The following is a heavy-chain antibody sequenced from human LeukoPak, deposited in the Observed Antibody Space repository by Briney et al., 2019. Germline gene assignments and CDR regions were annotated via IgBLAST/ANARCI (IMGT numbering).Heavy chain of an antibody. CDR1: GYTLTELS. CDR3: ATGYSSSWDVSSYYFDY. J-gene: IGHJ4*02. CDR2: FDPEDGGT. D-gene: IGHD6-13*01. Sequence: ASVKVSCKVSGYTLTELSMHWVRQAPGKGLEWMGGFDPEDGGTIYAQKFQGRVTMTEDTSTDTAYMELSSLRSEDTAVYYCATGYSSSWDVSSYYFDYWGQGTLVTVSS. V-gene: IGHV1-24*01.